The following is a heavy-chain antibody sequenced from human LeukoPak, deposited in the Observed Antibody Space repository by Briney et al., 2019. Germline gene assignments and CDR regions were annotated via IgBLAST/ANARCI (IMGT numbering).Heavy chain of an antibody. Sequence: GGSLRLSCAASGFTFSDSWMAWVRQAPGKGLEWVANIKEDGSEKYYVGSVKGRFSISRDNTKNSVYLQMNSLRAEDTAVYYCARDRGYGTFDYWGQGTLVTASS. D-gene: IGHD6-13*01. CDR3: ARDRGYGTFDY. V-gene: IGHV3-7*01. J-gene: IGHJ4*02. CDR2: IKEDGSEK. CDR1: GFTFSDSW.